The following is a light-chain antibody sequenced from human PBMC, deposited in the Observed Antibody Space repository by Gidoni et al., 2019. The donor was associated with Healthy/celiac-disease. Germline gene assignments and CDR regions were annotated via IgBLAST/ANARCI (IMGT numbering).Light chain of an antibody. CDR2: GNS. CDR3: QSYDSSLSVV. CDR1: SSTIGAGYD. V-gene: IGLV1-40*01. Sequence: QSVLPQPPSVSGAPGPSVTISCTGSSSTIGAGYDVHWYQQLPGTAPKLPIYGNSNRPSGVPDRFSGSKSGTSASLAITGLQAEDETDYYCQSYDSSLSVVFGGGTKLTVL. J-gene: IGLJ2*01.